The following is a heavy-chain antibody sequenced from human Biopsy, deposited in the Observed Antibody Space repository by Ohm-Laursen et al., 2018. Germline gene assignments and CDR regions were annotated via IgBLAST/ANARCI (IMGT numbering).Heavy chain of an antibody. Sequence: GTLSLTCPLSGDSITRSYWSWIRQSPGKGLEWIGHVFDRGTTNYNPSVRSRVTMSEDTSKKQFSLKMTSVTAADTAVYYCARDYDTSGYYYVSWGQGTLVTVSS. D-gene: IGHD3-22*01. CDR1: GDSITRSY. CDR2: VFDRGTT. J-gene: IGHJ5*02. CDR3: ARDYDTSGYYYVS. V-gene: IGHV4-59*08.